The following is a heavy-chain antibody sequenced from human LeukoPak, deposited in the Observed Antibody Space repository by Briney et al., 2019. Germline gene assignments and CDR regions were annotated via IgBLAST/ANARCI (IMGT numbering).Heavy chain of an antibody. CDR2: INPNSGGT. CDR3: ARTYSSSPADYFDY. J-gene: IGHJ4*02. V-gene: IGHV1-2*02. D-gene: IGHD6-6*01. CDR1: GYTFTGYY. Sequence: ASAKVSCKASGYTFTGYYMHWVRQAPGQGLEWMGWINPNSGGTNYAQKFQGRVTMTRDTSISTAYMELSRLTSDDTAMYYCARTYSSSPADYFDYWGQGTLVTVSS.